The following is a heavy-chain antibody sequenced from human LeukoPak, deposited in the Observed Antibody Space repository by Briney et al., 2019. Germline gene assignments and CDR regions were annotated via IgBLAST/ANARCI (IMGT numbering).Heavy chain of an antibody. CDR3: ASRPNRYTGAWDY. D-gene: IGHD1-1*01. V-gene: IGHV3-23*01. J-gene: IGHJ4*02. CDR1: GFTFSSYS. CDR2: TSGSGGPT. Sequence: GGSLRLSCAASGFTFSSYSMNWVRQAPGKGLEWVSVTSGSGGPTYYADSVKGRFTISRDNSKNTLYLQMNSLRAEDTAVYYCASRPNRYTGAWDYWGQGTLVTVSS.